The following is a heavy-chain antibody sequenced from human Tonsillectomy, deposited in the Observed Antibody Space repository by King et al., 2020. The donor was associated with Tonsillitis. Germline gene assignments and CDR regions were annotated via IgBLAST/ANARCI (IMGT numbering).Heavy chain of an antibody. D-gene: IGHD6-19*01. Sequence: QLVQSGAEVKKPGSSVKVSCKSSGGASRSFAISRVRQGPGQGLEWIGVILPLFGTSNYEQKFQGRVTITADESTSTAYMELRSLRSDDTAVYFCAREDVAGGDYWGQGTLVTVSS. J-gene: IGHJ4*02. CDR1: GGASRSFA. CDR2: ILPLFGTS. V-gene: IGHV1-69*12. CDR3: AREDVAGGDY.